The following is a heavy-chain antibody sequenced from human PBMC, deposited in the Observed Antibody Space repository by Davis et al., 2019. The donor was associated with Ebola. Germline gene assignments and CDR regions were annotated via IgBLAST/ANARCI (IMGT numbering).Heavy chain of an antibody. V-gene: IGHV1-18*04. D-gene: IGHD3-9*01. J-gene: IGHJ4*02. Sequence: ASVKVSCKSSGYTFTSCGLVWVLQAPGLGLEWMGWISGFNTNTNFAQKFQGRVTVSKDTSTNTAYMDLRSLTSDDTAIYYCARAPNYDVLTGTSSYYFDYWGQGTLVTVSS. CDR1: GYTFTSCG. CDR2: ISGFNTNT. CDR3: ARAPNYDVLTGTSSYYFDY.